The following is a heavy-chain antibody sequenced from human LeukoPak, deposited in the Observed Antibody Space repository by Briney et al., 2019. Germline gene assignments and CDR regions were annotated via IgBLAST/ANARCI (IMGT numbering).Heavy chain of an antibody. D-gene: IGHD4-11*01. J-gene: IGHJ4*02. CDR2: IYHSGST. V-gene: IGHV4-38-2*01. CDR3: ARRYSNYFFDY. Sequence: SETLSLTCAVSGYSITSGYYWAWIRQPPGKGLEWIGNIYHSGSTYYNPSLESRVTISVDTSKNQFSLKLSSVTAADTAVYYCARRYSNYFFDYWGQGTLVTVSS. CDR1: GYSITSGYY.